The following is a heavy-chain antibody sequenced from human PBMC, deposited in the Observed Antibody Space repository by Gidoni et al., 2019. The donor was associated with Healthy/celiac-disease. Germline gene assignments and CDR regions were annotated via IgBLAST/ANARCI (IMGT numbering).Heavy chain of an antibody. CDR2: ISGSGGST. Sequence: EVQLLESGGGLVQPGGSLRLSCAASGFTFSSYAMSWVRQAPGKGLEWVSAISGSGGSTYYADSVKGRFTISRDNSKNTLYLQMNSLRAEDTAVYYCAKAASGRWELLQGPLYWGQGTLVTVSS. V-gene: IGHV3-23*01. CDR1: GFTFSSYA. CDR3: AKAASGRWELLQGPLY. D-gene: IGHD1-26*01. J-gene: IGHJ4*02.